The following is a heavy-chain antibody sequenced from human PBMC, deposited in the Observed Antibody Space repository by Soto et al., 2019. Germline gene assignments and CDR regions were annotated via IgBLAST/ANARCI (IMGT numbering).Heavy chain of an antibody. CDR3: ARDFDDFWSGPVGGMDV. D-gene: IGHD3-3*01. CDR1: GGSISSSNW. CDR2: IYHSGST. Sequence: SETLSLTCAVSGGSISSSNWWSWVRQPPGKGLEWIGEIYHSGSTNYNPSLKSRVTITVDKSKNQFSLKLSSVTAADTAVYYCARDFDDFWSGPVGGMDVWGQGTTVS. V-gene: IGHV4-4*02. J-gene: IGHJ6*02.